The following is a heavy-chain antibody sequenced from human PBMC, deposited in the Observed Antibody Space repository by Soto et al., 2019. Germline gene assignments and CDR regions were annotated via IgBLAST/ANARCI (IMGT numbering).Heavy chain of an antibody. CDR3: ARDQTGSCPYNWFDP. CDR1: GLTFSDYG. V-gene: IGHV3-33*01. Sequence: GGPMRLSCAAAGLTFSDYGRHWVRQAPGKGLEWVSVIWSDGSNKYYTDSVKGRFTISRDNSKNTVHLQMNSLRAEDTAVYYCARDQTGSCPYNWFDPRGQGTLVTVSS. D-gene: IGHD1-26*01. CDR2: IWSDGSNK. J-gene: IGHJ5*02.